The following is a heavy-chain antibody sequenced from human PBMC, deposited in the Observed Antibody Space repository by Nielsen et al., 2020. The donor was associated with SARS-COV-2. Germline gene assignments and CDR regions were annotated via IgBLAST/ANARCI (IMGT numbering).Heavy chain of an antibody. J-gene: IGHJ3*02. V-gene: IGHV3-23*01. Sequence: GESLKISCEVSRFGLTTYTINWVRQAPGKGLEWVSVIIGRGGSTYYADSVKGRFTVSRDNSKNTLYLQMNSLRAEDTAVYYCAKASDIWGQGTMVTVSS. CDR3: AKASDI. CDR2: IIGRGGST. CDR1: RFGLTTYT.